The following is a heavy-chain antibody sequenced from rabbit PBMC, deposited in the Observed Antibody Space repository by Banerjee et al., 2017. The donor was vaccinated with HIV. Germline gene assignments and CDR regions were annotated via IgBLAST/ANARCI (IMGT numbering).Heavy chain of an antibody. D-gene: IGHD4-1*01. CDR2: IYADGGST. Sequence: HLEETGGGLVQPGESLKLSCTASGSDINSQHMGWVRQAPGKGLEWIGIIYADGGSTDYASWAKGRFTISSDHAQNTVDLQLNSLTAADTATYFCTKTYGSAWDLWGQGTLVTVS. CDR3: TKTYGSAWDL. J-gene: IGHJ4*01. V-gene: IGHV1S7*01. CDR1: GSDINSQH.